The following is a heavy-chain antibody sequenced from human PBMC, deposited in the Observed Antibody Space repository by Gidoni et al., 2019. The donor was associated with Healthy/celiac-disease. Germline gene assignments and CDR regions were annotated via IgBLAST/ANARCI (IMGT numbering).Heavy chain of an antibody. CDR3: AKRRYSSSFRVKSGIDY. D-gene: IGHD6-6*01. Sequence: EVQLLESGGGLVPPGGSLRLACAASGFPFRRLSMSWVRQAPGKGVEWVSAISGSGGSTYYADSVKGRFTISRDNSKNTLYLQMNSLRAEDTAVYYCAKRRYSSSFRVKSGIDYWGQGTLVTVSS. CDR2: ISGSGGST. V-gene: IGHV3-23*01. J-gene: IGHJ4*02. CDR1: GFPFRRLS.